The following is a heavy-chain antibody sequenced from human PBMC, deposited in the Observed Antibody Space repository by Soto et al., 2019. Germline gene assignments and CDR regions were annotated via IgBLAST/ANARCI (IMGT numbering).Heavy chain of an antibody. CDR3: TSGRAYYDY. V-gene: IGHV3-49*04. CDR1: GFTFGDYA. Sequence: GGSLRLSCTASGFTFGDYAMSWVRQAPGKGLEWVGLIRSKAYGGPTEYAAAVKGRFTISRDDSKSTAYLQMNSLKSEDTGAYYCTSGRAYYDYWGQGTLVTVSS. D-gene: IGHD1-26*01. J-gene: IGHJ4*02. CDR2: IRSKAYGGPT.